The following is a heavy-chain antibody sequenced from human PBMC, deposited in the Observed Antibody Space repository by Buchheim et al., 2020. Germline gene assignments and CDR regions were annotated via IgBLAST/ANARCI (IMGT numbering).Heavy chain of an antibody. Sequence: QVQLVQSGAEVKKPGSSVKVSCKASGGTFTSYIISWVRQAPGQGLEWMGRITPIIGKADYAQKFQGRVTISADKTTNTAYLELSSLRSDDTAVYYCAKDLSSTWGHDYWGQGTL. V-gene: IGHV1-69*04. CDR3: AKDLSSTWGHDY. D-gene: IGHD3-16*01. J-gene: IGHJ4*02. CDR2: ITPIIGKA. CDR1: GGTFTSYI.